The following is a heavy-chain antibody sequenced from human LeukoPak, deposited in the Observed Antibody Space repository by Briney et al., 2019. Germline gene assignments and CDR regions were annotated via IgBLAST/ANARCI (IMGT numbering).Heavy chain of an antibody. CDR2: TYYRSKWYN. V-gene: IGHV6-1*01. J-gene: IGHJ5*02. D-gene: IGHD3-10*01. CDR3: ARDRGRLLWFGEPSKGNWFDP. Sequence: SQTLSLTCAISGDSVSSNSAAWNWIRQSPSRGLEWLGRTYYRSKWYNDYAVSVKSRITINPDTSKNQFSLQLNSVTPEDTAVYYCARDRGRLLWFGEPSKGNWFDPWGQGTLVTVSS. CDR1: GDSVSSNSAA.